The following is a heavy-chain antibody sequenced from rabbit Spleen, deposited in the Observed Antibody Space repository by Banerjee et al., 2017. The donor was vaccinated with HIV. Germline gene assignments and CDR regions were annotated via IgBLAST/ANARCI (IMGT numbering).Heavy chain of an antibody. V-gene: IGHV1S40*01. D-gene: IGHD8-1*01. CDR2: IDTGSSGFT. CDR3: ARDSGTSFSSYGMDL. J-gene: IGHJ6*01. CDR1: GVSFSSSSY. Sequence: QSLEESGGDLVKPGASLTLTCTASGVSFSSSSYMCWVRQASGKGLEWIACIDTGSSGFTYFATWAKGRFTCSKTSSTTVTLQMTRLTAADTATYFCARDSGTSFSSYGMDLWGQGTLVTVS.